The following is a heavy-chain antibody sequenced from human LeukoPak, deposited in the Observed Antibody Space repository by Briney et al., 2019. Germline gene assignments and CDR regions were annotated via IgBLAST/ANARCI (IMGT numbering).Heavy chain of an antibody. V-gene: IGHV1-24*01. J-gene: IGHJ3*02. CDR1: GYTLTELS. D-gene: IGHD3-16*01. Sequence: GASVKVSCKVSGYTLTELSMHWVRQAPGKRLEWMGGFDPEDGETIYAQKFQGRVTMTEDTSTDTAYMELSSLRSEDTAVYYCATVPWGEPRNAFDIWGQGTMVTVSS. CDR3: ATVPWGEPRNAFDI. CDR2: FDPEDGET.